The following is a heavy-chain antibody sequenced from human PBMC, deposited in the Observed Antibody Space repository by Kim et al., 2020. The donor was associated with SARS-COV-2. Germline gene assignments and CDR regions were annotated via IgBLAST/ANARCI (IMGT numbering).Heavy chain of an antibody. Sequence: GGSLRLSCAASGITVSSNYMSWVRQAPGKGLEWVSFIYSGGSTYYADSVKGRFTISRDNSKNTLYLQMNSLRAEDTAVYYCARDLLEQGGMDVWGQGTTVTVSS. J-gene: IGHJ6*02. CDR1: GITVSSNY. D-gene: IGHD3-3*01. CDR3: ARDLLEQGGMDV. CDR2: IYSGGST. V-gene: IGHV3-66*01.